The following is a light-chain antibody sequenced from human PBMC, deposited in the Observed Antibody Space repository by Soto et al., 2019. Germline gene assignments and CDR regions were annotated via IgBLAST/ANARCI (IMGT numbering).Light chain of an antibody. J-gene: IGKJ4*01. V-gene: IGKV3-11*01. CDR1: QSINTF. CDR2: DAS. CDR3: HQRSIWPLT. Sequence: EVLLTQSPATLSVSPGESVTRSCRASQSINTFLAWYRQKPGQAPRLLIYDASSRAAGVPARFSGRGSGTNFTLTIDSLEPEDFAVYHCHQRSIWPLTFGGGTRV.